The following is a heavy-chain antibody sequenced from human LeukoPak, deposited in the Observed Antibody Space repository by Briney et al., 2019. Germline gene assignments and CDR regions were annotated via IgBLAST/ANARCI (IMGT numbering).Heavy chain of an antibody. J-gene: IGHJ6*02. V-gene: IGHV3-23*01. CDR3: AKFTVTQSYYYGMDV. D-gene: IGHD4-17*01. Sequence: PSETLSLTCTVSGGPISSYYWSWVRQAPGKGLEWVSAISGSGGSTYYADSVKGRFTISRDNSKNTLYLQMNSLRAEDTAVYYCAKFTVTQSYYYGMDVWGQGTTVTVSS. CDR1: GGPISSYY. CDR2: ISGSGGST.